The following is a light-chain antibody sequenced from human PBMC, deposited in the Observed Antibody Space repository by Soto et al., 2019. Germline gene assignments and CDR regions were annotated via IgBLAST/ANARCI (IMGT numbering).Light chain of an antibody. Sequence: EIVMTQSPATLSVSPGERATLSCRASQSVSSKLAWYQQKPGQAPRLLIYGASSRAAGIPDRFTGSGSGTEFTLTISRLEPEDFAVYFCQQHRTFGQGTKVDIK. CDR2: GAS. CDR1: QSVSSK. V-gene: IGKV3D-15*01. J-gene: IGKJ1*01. CDR3: QQHRT.